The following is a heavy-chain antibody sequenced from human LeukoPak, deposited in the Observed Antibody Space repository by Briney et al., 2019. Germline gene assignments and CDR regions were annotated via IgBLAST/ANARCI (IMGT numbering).Heavy chain of an antibody. V-gene: IGHV3-23*01. CDR1: GFSLSSSA. D-gene: IGHD6-13*01. J-gene: IGHJ3*02. CDR2: SRAGGGTT. Sequence: GGSLRLACAASGFSLSSSAIGWVRQAPGRGLGWDSASRAGGGTTYDADSVRGRFTISRDNSKNKLYLQMNRLRVEDTAVYYCTSLVGSRWFSGPAFDIWGQGTMVTVSS. CDR3: TSLVGSRWFSGPAFDI.